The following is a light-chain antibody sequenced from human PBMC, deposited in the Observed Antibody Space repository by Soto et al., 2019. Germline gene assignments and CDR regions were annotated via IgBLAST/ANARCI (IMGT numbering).Light chain of an antibody. CDR2: ERS. CDR1: SSDVGSYDL. J-gene: IGLJ1*01. V-gene: IGLV2-23*01. CDR3: CSYAGSTTYV. Sequence: QSVLTQPASVSGSPGQSITISCTGTSSDVGSYDLVSWYQHHPGKAPKLIIYERSERPSGVSNRFSGSKSGNTASLRISGLQAEDEADYYCCSYAGSTTYVFGAGTKLTVL.